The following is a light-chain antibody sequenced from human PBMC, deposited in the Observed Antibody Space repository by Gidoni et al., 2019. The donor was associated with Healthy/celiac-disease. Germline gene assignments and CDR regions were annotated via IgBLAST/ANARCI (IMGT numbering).Light chain of an antibody. CDR1: QGISSY. Sequence: AIRMNQSPSSLSASTGDRVTITCRASQGISSYLAWYQQKPGKAPKLLIYAASTLQSGVPSRFSGCGSGTDFTLTISCLQSEDFATYYCQQYYSYPLTFGGXTKVEIK. V-gene: IGKV1-8*01. CDR2: AAS. J-gene: IGKJ4*01. CDR3: QQYYSYPLT.